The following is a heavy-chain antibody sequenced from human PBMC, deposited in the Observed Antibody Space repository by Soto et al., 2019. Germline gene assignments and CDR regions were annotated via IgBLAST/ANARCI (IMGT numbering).Heavy chain of an antibody. CDR1: GYSFTSYW. D-gene: IGHD3-16*01. J-gene: IGHJ4*02. CDR3: ARRSMITFGGVTALSYFDY. Sequence: GESLKISCKGSGYSFTSYWIGWVRQMPGKGLEWMGIIYPGDSDTRYSPSFQGQVTISADKSISTAYLQWSSLKASDTAMYYCARRSMITFGGVTALSYFDYWGQGTLVTVSS. CDR2: IYPGDSDT. V-gene: IGHV5-51*01.